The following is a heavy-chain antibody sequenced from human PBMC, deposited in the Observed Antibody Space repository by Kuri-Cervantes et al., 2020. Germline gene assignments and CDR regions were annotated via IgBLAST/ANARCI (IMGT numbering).Heavy chain of an antibody. V-gene: IGHV3-30*03. D-gene: IGHD3-16*01. Sequence: GESLKISCAASGFTFSSYGMHWVRQAPGKGLEWEAVISYDGSNKYYADSVKGRFTISRDNSKNTLYLQMNSLRAEDTAVYYCARLGGAAPFDYWGQGTLVTVSS. CDR1: GFTFSSYG. J-gene: IGHJ4*02. CDR3: ARLGGAAPFDY. CDR2: ISYDGSNK.